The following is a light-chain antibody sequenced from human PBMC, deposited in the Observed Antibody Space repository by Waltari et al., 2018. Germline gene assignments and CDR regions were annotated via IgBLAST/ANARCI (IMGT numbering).Light chain of an antibody. CDR2: EVV. Sequence: QSALTQPPSASGSPGQSVTISCTGIPSAGGGFTYVSWYQHHPGKAPKPIIYEVVKRPSGVPDRFSGSKSGNTASLTVSGLQAEDEADYYCYSFAGSNTLVFGGGTKLTVL. CDR3: YSFAGSNTLV. J-gene: IGLJ2*01. CDR1: PSAGGGFTY. V-gene: IGLV2-8*01.